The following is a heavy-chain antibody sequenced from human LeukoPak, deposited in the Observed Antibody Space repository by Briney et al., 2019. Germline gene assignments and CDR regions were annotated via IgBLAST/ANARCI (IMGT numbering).Heavy chain of an antibody. V-gene: IGHV4-31*03. Sequence: SETLSLTCTVSGGSISSGGYYWSWIRQHPGKGLEWIGYIYYSGSTYYNPSLKSRVTISVDTSKNQFSLKLSSVTAADTAVYYCARVRNIREGCYFDYWGQGTLVTVSS. D-gene: IGHD1-26*01. J-gene: IGHJ4*02. CDR1: GGSISSGGYY. CDR2: IYYSGST. CDR3: ARVRNIREGCYFDY.